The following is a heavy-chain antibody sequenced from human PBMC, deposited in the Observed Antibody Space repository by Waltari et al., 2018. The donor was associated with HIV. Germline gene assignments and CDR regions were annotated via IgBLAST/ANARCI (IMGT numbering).Heavy chain of an antibody. CDR1: GGSLSGYY. D-gene: IGHD2-15*01. J-gene: IGHJ6*02. CDR3: ARDRDCRGGSCFLNGMDV. V-gene: IGHV4-34*01. CDR2: VNHSGGT. Sequence: QVQLQQWGAGLLKPSETLSLTCGVSGGSLSGYYWGWVRHPPGKGLEWIGEVNHSGGTNYNPSLKSRLTISVDTSKNQFSLKLSSVTAADTGVYYCARDRDCRGGSCFLNGMDVWGLGTTVTVSS.